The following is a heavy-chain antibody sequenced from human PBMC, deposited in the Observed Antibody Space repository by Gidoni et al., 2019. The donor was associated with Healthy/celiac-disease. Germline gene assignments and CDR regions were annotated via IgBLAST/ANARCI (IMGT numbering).Heavy chain of an antibody. CDR2: LIPIVGTA. D-gene: IGHD3-22*01. V-gene: IGHV1-69*01. CDR3: ARDSGYDSSGPPIKDYYYGMDV. Sequence: VQLVQSGAAVKKPGSSVKVSCQASGGTFSTYAISWLRQAPGQGLEWMGGLIPIVGTANDAQKFQGRVTITADESTRTAYMELSSLRSEDTAVYYCARDSGYDSSGPPIKDYYYGMDVWGQGTTVTVSS. J-gene: IGHJ6*02. CDR1: GGTFSTYA.